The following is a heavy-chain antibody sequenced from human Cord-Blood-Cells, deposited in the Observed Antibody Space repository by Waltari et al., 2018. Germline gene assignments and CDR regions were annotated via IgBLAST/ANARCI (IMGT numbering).Heavy chain of an antibody. J-gene: IGHJ4*02. D-gene: IGHD3-10*01. CDR2: IYYSGST. CDR1: GGSISSSSYY. Sequence: QLQLQESGPGLVKHSETLSLTCTVSGGSISSSSYYWGWIRQPPGKRLEWIGSIYYSGSTYYNPSLKSRVTISVDTSKNQFSLKLSSVTAADTAVYYCARRDYYGSGSSPFDYWGQGTLVTVSS. CDR3: ARRDYYGSGSSPFDY. V-gene: IGHV4-39*01.